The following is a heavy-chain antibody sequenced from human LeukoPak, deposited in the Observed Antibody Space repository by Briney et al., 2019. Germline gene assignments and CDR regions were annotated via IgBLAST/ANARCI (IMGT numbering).Heavy chain of an antibody. CDR3: ARAVGVTDY. J-gene: IGHJ4*02. CDR2: INTDGSIT. D-gene: IGHD1-26*01. Sequence: PGGSLGLSCAASGFTFSNYWMHWVRQAPGKGLVWVSRINTDGSITTYADSVKGRFTISRDNAKNTLYLHMNSLRAEDTAVYYCARAVGVTDYWGQGTLVTVSS. CDR1: GFTFSNYW. V-gene: IGHV3-74*01.